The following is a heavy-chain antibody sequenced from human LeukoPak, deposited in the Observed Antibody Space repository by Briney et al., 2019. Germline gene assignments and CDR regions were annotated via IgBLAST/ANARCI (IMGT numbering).Heavy chain of an antibody. CDR2: ISSSSSYI. D-gene: IGHD4-17*01. CDR1: GFTFGSYS. V-gene: IGHV3-21*01. J-gene: IGHJ6*03. Sequence: GGSLRLSCAASGFTFGSYSMNWVRQAPGKGLEWVSSISSSSSYIYYADSVKGRFTISRDNAKNSLYLQMNSLRAEDTAVYYCAKAASKRTDYGDYAFYYYMDVWGKGTTVTISS. CDR3: AKAASKRTDYGDYAFYYYMDV.